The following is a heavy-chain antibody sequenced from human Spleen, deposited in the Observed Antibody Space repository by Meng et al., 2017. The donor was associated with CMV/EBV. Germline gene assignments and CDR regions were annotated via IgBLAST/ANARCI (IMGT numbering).Heavy chain of an antibody. CDR3: ATLSRLLGGGWFDP. V-gene: IGHV1-24*01. Sequence: ASVKVSCKVSGFTLSEISIHWVRQAPGIGLEWMGGFDPEPGETIYAPKFQGRVTMTEDTSTDTAYMELSSLTSDDTAVYYCATLSRLLGGGWFDPWGQGTLVIVSS. J-gene: IGHJ5*02. CDR2: FDPEPGET. D-gene: IGHD2-15*01. CDR1: GFTLSEIS.